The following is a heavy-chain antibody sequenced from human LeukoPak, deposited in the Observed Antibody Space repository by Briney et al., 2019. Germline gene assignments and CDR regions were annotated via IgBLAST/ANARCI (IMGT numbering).Heavy chain of an antibody. CDR1: GGSISSGDFY. Sequence: SQTLSLTCTVSGGSISSGDFYWSWIRQPPGKGLEWIGYIYYSGRTYYNPSLKSRVTISLDTSKNQFSLKLSSVTAADTAVYYCARAGGYYGSGSYTPYYFDYWGQGTLVSVSS. CDR3: ARAGGYYGSGSYTPYYFDY. J-gene: IGHJ4*02. CDR2: IYYSGRT. D-gene: IGHD3-10*01. V-gene: IGHV4-30-4*01.